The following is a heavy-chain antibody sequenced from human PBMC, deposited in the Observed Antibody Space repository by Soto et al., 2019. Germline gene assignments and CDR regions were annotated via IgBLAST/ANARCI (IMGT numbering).Heavy chain of an antibody. D-gene: IGHD2-15*01. V-gene: IGHV1-69*06. CDR3: AKIRWTISLQEEDAI. J-gene: IGHJ4*02. Sequence: QVQLVQSGAEVKKPGSSVKVSCKSSGGTFGSYGISWVRQAPGQGLEWMGGVIPIFGTPHYAQKFHGRVTITADIPTSTAYLELSSLKSADTAVYYCAKIRWTISLQEEDAIWGQGTLVTVSS. CDR2: VIPIFGTP. CDR1: GGTFGSYG.